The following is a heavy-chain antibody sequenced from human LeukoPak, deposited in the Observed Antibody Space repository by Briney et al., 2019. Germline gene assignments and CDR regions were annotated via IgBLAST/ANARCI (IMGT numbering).Heavy chain of an antibody. D-gene: IGHD2-2*02. J-gene: IGHJ5*02. CDR1: GGTFSSYA. Sequence: ASVKVSCKASGGTFSSYAISWVRQAPGQGLEWMGGIIPIFGTANYAQKFQGRVTITTDESTSTAYMELSSLRSEDTAVYYCARGCSSTSCYSPNWFDPWGQGTLVTVSS. CDR2: IIPIFGTA. CDR3: ARGCSSTSCYSPNWFDP. V-gene: IGHV1-69*05.